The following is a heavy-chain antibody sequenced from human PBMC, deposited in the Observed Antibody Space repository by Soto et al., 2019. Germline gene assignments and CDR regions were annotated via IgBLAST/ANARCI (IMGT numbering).Heavy chain of an antibody. Sequence: SETLSLTCAVYGGSFSGYYWSWIRQPPGKGLEWIGEINHSGSTNYNPSLKSRVTISVDTSKNQFSLKLSSVTAADTAVYYCARATLVDYDFWSGYYRKAYYYGMDVWGQGTTVTVSS. V-gene: IGHV4-34*01. CDR2: INHSGST. J-gene: IGHJ6*02. CDR3: ARATLVDYDFWSGYYRKAYYYGMDV. CDR1: GGSFSGYY. D-gene: IGHD3-3*01.